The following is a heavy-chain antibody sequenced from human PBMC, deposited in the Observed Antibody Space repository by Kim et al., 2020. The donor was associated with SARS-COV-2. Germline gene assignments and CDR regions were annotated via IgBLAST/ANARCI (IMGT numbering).Heavy chain of an antibody. D-gene: IGHD6-13*01. CDR2: IYYSGST. CDR3: ARASSSWYGPFDY. CDR1: GGSISSYY. V-gene: IGHV4-59*01. J-gene: IGHJ4*02. Sequence: SETLSLTCTVSGGSISSYYWSWIRQPPGKGLEWIGYIYYSGSTNYNPSLKSRVTISVDTSKNQFSLKLSSVTAADTAVYYCARASSSWYGPFDYWGQGTLVTVSS.